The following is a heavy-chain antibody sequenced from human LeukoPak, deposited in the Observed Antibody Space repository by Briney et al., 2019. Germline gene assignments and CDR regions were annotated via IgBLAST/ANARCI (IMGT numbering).Heavy chain of an antibody. CDR1: GFTFDDYG. CDR2: INWNGGST. Sequence: GGSLRLSCAASGFTFDDYGMSWVRQAPGKGLEWVSGINWNGGSTGYADSVKGRFTISRDNSKNTLFLQMNNLRPEDAAVYYCATQAQGYNSYFDYWGQGTLATVST. D-gene: IGHD5-24*01. J-gene: IGHJ4*02. CDR3: ATQAQGYNSYFDY. V-gene: IGHV3-20*04.